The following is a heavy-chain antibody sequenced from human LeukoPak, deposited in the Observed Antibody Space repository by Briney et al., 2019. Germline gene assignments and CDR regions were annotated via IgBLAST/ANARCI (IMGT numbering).Heavy chain of an antibody. CDR3: ARDRREFGYYYDSSGYPEPPDP. CDR2: ISSSGSTI. D-gene: IGHD3-22*01. V-gene: IGHV3-11*04. Sequence: GGSLRLSCAASGFTFSDYYMSWIRQAPGKGLEWVSYISSSGSTIYYADSVKGRFTISRDNAKNSLYLQMNSLRAEDTAVYYCARDRREFGYYYDSSGYPEPPDPWGQGTLVTVSS. J-gene: IGHJ5*02. CDR1: GFTFSDYY.